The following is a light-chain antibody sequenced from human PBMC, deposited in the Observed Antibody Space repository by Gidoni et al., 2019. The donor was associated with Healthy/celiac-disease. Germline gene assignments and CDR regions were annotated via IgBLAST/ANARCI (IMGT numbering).Light chain of an antibody. Sequence: LAMTQSQATLSVSPGERATLSCRATQSVGSNLAWYQHKPGQPPRLLISGAPTRATGVPTKVSGNGTGTEFTLTINGLQSEDFAVYYCQQYSGVPPLTFGQGTKVDLK. J-gene: IGKJ1*01. CDR1: QSVGSN. CDR2: GAP. V-gene: IGKV3-15*01. CDR3: QQYSGVPPLT.